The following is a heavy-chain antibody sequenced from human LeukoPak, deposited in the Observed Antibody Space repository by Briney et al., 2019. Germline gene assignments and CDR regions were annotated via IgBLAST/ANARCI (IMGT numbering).Heavy chain of an antibody. J-gene: IGHJ4*02. Sequence: SETLSLTCTVSGGSFSSGSYYWSWIRQPPGKGLEWIGYIYYSGSTNYNPSLKSRVTISVDTSKNQFSLKLSSVTAADTAVYYCAREGIAVAGITYWGRGTLVTVSS. CDR1: GGSFSSGSYY. CDR3: AREGIAVAGITY. CDR2: IYYSGST. V-gene: IGHV4-61*01. D-gene: IGHD6-13*01.